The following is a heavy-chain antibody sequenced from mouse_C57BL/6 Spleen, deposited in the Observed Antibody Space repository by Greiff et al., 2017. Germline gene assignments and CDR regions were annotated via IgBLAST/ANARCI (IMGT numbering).Heavy chain of an antibody. J-gene: IGHJ3*01. CDR1: GYTFTGYW. CDR3: ARVGGYYDYDDLFRFAY. CDR2: ILPGSGST. D-gene: IGHD2-4*01. V-gene: IGHV1-9*01. Sequence: VQLQQSGAELMKPGASVKLSCKATGYTFTGYWIEWVKQRPGHGLEWIGEILPGSGSTNYNEKFKGKATLTADTSSNTAYMQLSSLTTEHSAIYYCARVGGYYDYDDLFRFAYWGQGTLVTVSA.